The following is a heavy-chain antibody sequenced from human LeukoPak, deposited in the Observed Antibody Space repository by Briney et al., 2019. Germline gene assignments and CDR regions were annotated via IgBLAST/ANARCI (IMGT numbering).Heavy chain of an antibody. CDR1: GYTFTSYG. V-gene: IGHV1-18*01. CDR2: ISAYNGNT. J-gene: IGHJ4*02. CDR3: ARDNDSRDPPHFDY. Sequence: ASVRVSCKASGYTFTSYGISWVRQAPGQGLEWMGWISAYNGNTNYAQKLQGRVTMTTDTSTSTAYMELRSLRSEDTAVYYCARDNDSRDPPHFDYWGQGTLVTVSS. D-gene: IGHD3-16*01.